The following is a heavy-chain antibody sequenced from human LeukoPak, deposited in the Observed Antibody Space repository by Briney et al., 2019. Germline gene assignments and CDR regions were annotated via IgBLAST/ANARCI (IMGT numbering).Heavy chain of an antibody. V-gene: IGHV4-39*01. CDR1: GGSINSSTFY. D-gene: IGHD1-26*01. J-gene: IGHJ4*02. CDR3: ARRSDSGSDDGGDYFDY. Sequence: KTSETLSLTCTVSGGSINSSTFYWGWIRQPPGKGLEWIGSIYYDGSTYYNPSLKSRVTISVDTSKNQFSLKLTSVTAADTAVYFCARRSDSGSDDGGDYFDYWGQGTLVTVSS. CDR2: IYYDGST.